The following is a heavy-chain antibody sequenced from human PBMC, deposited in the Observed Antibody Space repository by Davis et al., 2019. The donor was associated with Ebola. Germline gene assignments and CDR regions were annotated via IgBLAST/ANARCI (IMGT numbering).Heavy chain of an antibody. J-gene: IGHJ6*04. CDR2: IYYRGTT. Sequence: GSLRLSCTVSGGSISSNNYYWGWIRQPPGKGLEWIGSIYYRGTTYYTPSLKSRVIISIDTANKQISLKLSSVTAADTAVYYCARGRLLEWPPTFYGLDVWGKGTTVTVSS. CDR3: ARGRLLEWPPTFYGLDV. CDR1: GGSISSNNYY. D-gene: IGHD3-3*01. V-gene: IGHV4-39*07.